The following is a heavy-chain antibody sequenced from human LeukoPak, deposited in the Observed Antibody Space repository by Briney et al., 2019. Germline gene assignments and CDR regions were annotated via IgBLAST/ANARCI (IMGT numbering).Heavy chain of an antibody. CDR2: ISFDGSNT. V-gene: IGHV3-30*10. Sequence: GESLRLSCAASGFTVSNNYMSWVRQAPGKGLEWVAVISFDGSNTFYTDSVKGRFTVSRDDSKNMVYLQMNSLTGDDTAVYHCARDPQRWQQLPHYWYLDLWGRGTLVTVSS. CDR3: ARDPQRWQQLPHYWYLDL. CDR1: GFTVSNNY. D-gene: IGHD5-24*01. J-gene: IGHJ2*01.